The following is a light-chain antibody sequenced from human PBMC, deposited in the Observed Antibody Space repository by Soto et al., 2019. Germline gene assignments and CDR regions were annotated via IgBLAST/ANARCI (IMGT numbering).Light chain of an antibody. CDR3: QQYYTPPIT. CDR1: QSLLYSSNNKNY. V-gene: IGKV4-1*01. Sequence: DIVMTQSPDYLAVSLGERATINCRSSQSLLYSSNNKNYLAWYQQMPGQPPKLLIYWASTRESGVPDRFSGSGSGTDFTLTISSLQAEDVATYYCQQYYTPPITFGGGTKVGIK. J-gene: IGKJ4*01. CDR2: WAS.